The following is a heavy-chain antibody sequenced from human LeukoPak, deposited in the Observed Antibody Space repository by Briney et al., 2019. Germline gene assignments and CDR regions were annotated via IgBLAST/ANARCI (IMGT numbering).Heavy chain of an antibody. CDR2: ISYSGST. J-gene: IGHJ4*02. D-gene: IGHD6-19*01. CDR3: ARDYSSGWFFDY. Sequence: SETLSLTCAVDGGSFSGYYWSWIRQHPGKGLEWIGYISYSGSTYYNPSLKSRVSISIDTSKKQFSLKLISVTAADTAVYYCARDYSSGWFFDYWGQGTLVTVSS. CDR1: GGSFSGYY. V-gene: IGHV4-31*11.